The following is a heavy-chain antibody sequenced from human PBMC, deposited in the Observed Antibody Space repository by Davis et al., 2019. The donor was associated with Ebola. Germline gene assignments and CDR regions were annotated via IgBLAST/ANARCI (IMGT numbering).Heavy chain of an antibody. CDR3: ARVIVVPAPLYYYYYYGMDV. CDR1: GFTFSSYS. CDR2: ISSSSSYI. V-gene: IGHV3-21*01. D-gene: IGHD2-2*01. J-gene: IGHJ6*02. Sequence: GGSLRLSCAASGFTFSSYSMNWVRQAPGKGLEWVSSISSSSSYIYYADSVKGRFTISRDNAKNSLYLQMNSLRAEDTAVYYCARVIVVPAPLYYYYYYGMDVWGQGTTVTVSS.